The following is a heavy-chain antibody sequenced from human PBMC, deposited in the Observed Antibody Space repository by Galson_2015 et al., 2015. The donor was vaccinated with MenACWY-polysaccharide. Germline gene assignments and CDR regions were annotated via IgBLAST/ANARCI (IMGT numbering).Heavy chain of an antibody. J-gene: IGHJ4*02. V-gene: IGHV3-23*01. CDR3: ARIIPPVPPIDY. CDR1: GFVFNNYA. CDR2: ISYNGGAT. D-gene: IGHD2-2*02. Sequence: SLRLSCAASGFVFNNYAMSWVRQAPGKGLDWVSSISYNGGATFYGDSVKGRFTISRDNSKNTLYLQMTSLRAGDTAVYYCARIIPPVPPIDYWGQGTLVTVAS.